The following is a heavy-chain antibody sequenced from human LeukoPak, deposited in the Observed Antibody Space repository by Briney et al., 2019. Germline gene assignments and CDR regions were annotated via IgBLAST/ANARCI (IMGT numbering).Heavy chain of an antibody. J-gene: IGHJ3*02. Sequence: SVKVSCKASGGTFTSYAFNWVRQAPGQGLEWMGGIIPFFGTANYAQKFQGRVTITTDESTSTDYMELSSLRSEDTAVYYCARDSGLYSSSRLRLTTRPMNHFFYIGGQKTIVTVSS. CDR1: GGTFTSYA. V-gene: IGHV1-69*05. CDR2: IIPFFGTA. D-gene: IGHD3-3*01. CDR3: ARDSGLYSSSRLRLTTRPMNHFFYI.